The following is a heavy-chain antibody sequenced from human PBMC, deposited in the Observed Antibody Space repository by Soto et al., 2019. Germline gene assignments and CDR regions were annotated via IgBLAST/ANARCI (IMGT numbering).Heavy chain of an antibody. D-gene: IGHD1-26*01. V-gene: IGHV2-26*01. Sequence: QVTLKESGPVLVKPTEHLPLTCTVSGFSLSSSAMGVSWVRQSPGKALEWLAHLFLNDEKAYSTSLETRLNLSRDASKSQVVLTLTNVDPVDTATYFCARVRQWYGEKSYDYWGQGTLGTVSS. CDR3: ARVRQWYGEKSYDY. CDR2: LFLNDEK. CDR1: GFSLSSSAMG. J-gene: IGHJ4*02.